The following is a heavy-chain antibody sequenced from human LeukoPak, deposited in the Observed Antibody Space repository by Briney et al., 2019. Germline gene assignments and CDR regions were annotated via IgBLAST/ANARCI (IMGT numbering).Heavy chain of an antibody. V-gene: IGHV3-9*01. CDR2: ISWNSGSI. CDR1: GFTFDDYA. CDR3: AKKYSTGLDP. D-gene: IGHD1-26*01. J-gene: IGHJ5*02. Sequence: PGGSLRLSCAASGFTFDDYAMHWVRQAPGKGLGWVSGISWNSGSIGYADSVKGRFTISRDNAKNSLYLQMNSLRAEDTAIYYCAKKYSTGLDPWGQGTLVTVSS.